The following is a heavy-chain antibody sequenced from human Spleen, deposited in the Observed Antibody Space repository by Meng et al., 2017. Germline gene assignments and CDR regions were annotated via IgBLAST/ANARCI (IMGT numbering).Heavy chain of an antibody. CDR3: AKDKAGYSSGWYWAFDI. Sequence: GGSLRLSCAASGFTFDDYAMHWVRQAPGKGLEWVSGISWNSGSIGYADSVKGRFTISRDNAKNSLYLQRNSLRAEDTALYYCAKDKAGYSSGWYWAFDIWGQGTMVT. CDR1: GFTFDDYA. D-gene: IGHD6-19*01. V-gene: IGHV3-9*01. J-gene: IGHJ3*02. CDR2: ISWNSGSI.